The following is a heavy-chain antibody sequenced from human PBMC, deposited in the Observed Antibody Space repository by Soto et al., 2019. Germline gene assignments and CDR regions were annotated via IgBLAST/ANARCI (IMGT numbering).Heavy chain of an antibody. Sequence: GGSLRLSCAASGFTFSSYAMSWVRQAPGKGLEWVSAISGSGGSTYYADSVKGRFTISRDNSKNTLYLQMNSLRAEDTAVYYCAKNGNAFKVVAATYYFDYWGQGTLVTVSS. D-gene: IGHD2-15*01. CDR2: ISGSGGST. CDR1: GFTFSSYA. J-gene: IGHJ4*02. CDR3: AKNGNAFKVVAATYYFDY. V-gene: IGHV3-23*01.